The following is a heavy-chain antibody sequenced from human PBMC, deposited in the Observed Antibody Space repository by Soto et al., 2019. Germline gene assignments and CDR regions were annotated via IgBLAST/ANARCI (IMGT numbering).Heavy chain of an antibody. Sequence: PGGSLRLSCEASGFTFNNAWMSWVRQAPGKGLEWVGRIKSKADGGTTDYAAPVKGRFTISGDDSEDTLYLQMNSLKTEDTAVYYCTTAPDFWSGLDYWGQGTLVTVSS. V-gene: IGHV3-15*01. CDR3: TTAPDFWSGLDY. CDR1: GFTFNNAW. J-gene: IGHJ4*02. D-gene: IGHD3-3*01. CDR2: IKSKADGGTT.